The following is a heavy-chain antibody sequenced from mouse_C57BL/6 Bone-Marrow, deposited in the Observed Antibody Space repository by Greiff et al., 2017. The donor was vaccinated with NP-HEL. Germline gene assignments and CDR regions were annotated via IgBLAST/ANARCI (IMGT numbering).Heavy chain of an antibody. CDR3: AIPPYYYGSSPHYAMDY. CDR2: IHPSASAT. D-gene: IGHD1-1*01. Sequence: VQLQQPGAELVKPGASVKVSCKASGYTFTSYWMHWVKQRPGPGLEWIGRIHPSASATNYNQKFKGKATLTVDKSSSTASIQLSSLTSEDAAVYYCAIPPYYYGSSPHYAMDYWGQGTSVTVSS. J-gene: IGHJ4*01. CDR1: GYTFTSYW. V-gene: IGHV1-74*01.